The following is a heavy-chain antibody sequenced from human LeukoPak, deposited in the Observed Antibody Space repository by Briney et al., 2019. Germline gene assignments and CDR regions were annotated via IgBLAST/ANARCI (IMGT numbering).Heavy chain of an antibody. CDR1: GYSFTSYW. CDR2: IDPSDSYT. J-gene: IGHJ4*02. D-gene: IGHD1-26*01. CDR3: ARQPSSYSPLDY. V-gene: IGHV5-10-1*01. Sequence: PGESLKISCKGSGYSFTSYWISWVRQMPGKGLEWMGRIDPSDSYTNYSPSFQGHVTISADKSISTAYLQWSSLKAPDTAMYYCARQPSSYSPLDYWGQGTLVTVSS.